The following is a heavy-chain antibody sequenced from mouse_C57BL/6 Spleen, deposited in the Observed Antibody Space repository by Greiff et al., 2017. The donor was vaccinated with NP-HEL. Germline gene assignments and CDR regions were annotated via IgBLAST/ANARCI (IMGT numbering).Heavy chain of an antibody. CDR1: GYTFTSYG. CDR3: AKRQPIAY. V-gene: IGHV1-81*01. CDR2: IYPRSGNT. D-gene: IGHD3-2*01. Sequence: QVQLQQSGAELARPGASVKLSCKASGYTFTSYGISWVKQRTGQGLEWIGEIYPRSGNTYYNEKFKGKATLTADKSSSTAYMELRSLTSEDSAVYFCAKRQPIAYWGQGTLVTVSA. J-gene: IGHJ3*01.